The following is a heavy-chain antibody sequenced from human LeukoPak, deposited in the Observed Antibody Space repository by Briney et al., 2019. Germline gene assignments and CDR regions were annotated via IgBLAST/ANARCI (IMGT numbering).Heavy chain of an antibody. CDR3: ARARRSTHWFDP. Sequence: SETLSLTCNVSGGPISRSTYYWGWIRQPPGKGLEWIGSIYYSGSTYYNPSLKSRVTISVDTSKNQFSLKLSSVTAADTAVYYCARARRSTHWFDPWGQGTLVTVSS. D-gene: IGHD6-6*01. CDR1: GGPISRSTYY. CDR2: IYYSGST. V-gene: IGHV4-39*07. J-gene: IGHJ5*02.